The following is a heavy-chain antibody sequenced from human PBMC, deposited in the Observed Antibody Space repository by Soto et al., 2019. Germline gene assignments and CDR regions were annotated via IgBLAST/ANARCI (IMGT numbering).Heavy chain of an antibody. CDR1: GFTFSSYA. CDR3: ARTGLDTAMVTVFDY. V-gene: IGHV3-64*01. CDR2: ISSNGGST. D-gene: IGHD5-18*01. J-gene: IGHJ4*02. Sequence: EVQLVESGGGLVQPGGSLRLSCAASGFTFSSYAMHWFRQAPGKGLEYVSAISSNGGSTYYANSVKGRFTISRDNSKNALYLQMGSLRAEDMAVYYCARTGLDTAMVTVFDYWGQGTLVTVSS.